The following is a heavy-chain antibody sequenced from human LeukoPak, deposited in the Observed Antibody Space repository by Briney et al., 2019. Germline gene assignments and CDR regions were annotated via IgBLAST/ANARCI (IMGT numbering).Heavy chain of an antibody. V-gene: IGHV4-34*01. D-gene: IGHD6-6*01. CDR3: ARVLSSSSAHYYYYMDV. CDR1: GGSFSGYY. J-gene: IGHJ6*03. Sequence: SETLSLTCAVYGGSFSGYYWSWIRQPPGKGLEWIGEINHSGSSNYNPSLKSRVTISVDTSENQFSLKLSSVTAADTAVYYCARVLSSSSAHYYYYMDVWGKGTTVTVSS. CDR2: INHSGSS.